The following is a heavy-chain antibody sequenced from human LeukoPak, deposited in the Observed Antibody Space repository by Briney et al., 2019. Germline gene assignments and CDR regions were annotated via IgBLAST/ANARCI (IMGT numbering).Heavy chain of an antibody. Sequence: ASVKVSCKASGYTFTSYGISWVRQAPGQGLEWMGWISAYNGNTNYAQKLQGRVTMTTDTSTSTAYMELRSLRSDDTAVYYCARNYYDSSGYFYFDYWGEGTLVTVSS. D-gene: IGHD3-22*01. J-gene: IGHJ4*02. CDR3: ARNYYDSSGYFYFDY. CDR2: ISAYNGNT. V-gene: IGHV1-18*01. CDR1: GYTFTSYG.